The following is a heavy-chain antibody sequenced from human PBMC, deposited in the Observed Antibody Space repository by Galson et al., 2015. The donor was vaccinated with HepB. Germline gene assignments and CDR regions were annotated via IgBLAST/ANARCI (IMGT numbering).Heavy chain of an antibody. CDR1: GFTFSSYW. V-gene: IGHV3-7*01. D-gene: IGHD3-9*01. Sequence: SLRLSCAASGFTFSSYWMSWVRQAPGKGLEWVANIKQDGSEKYYVDSVKGRFTISRDNAKKSLYLQMNSLRAEDTAVYYCARTVRYFDWLFEYGMDVWGQGTTVTVSS. CDR3: ARTVRYFDWLFEYGMDV. CDR2: IKQDGSEK. J-gene: IGHJ6*02.